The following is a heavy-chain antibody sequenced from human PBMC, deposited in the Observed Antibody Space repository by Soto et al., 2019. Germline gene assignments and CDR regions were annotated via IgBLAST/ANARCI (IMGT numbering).Heavy chain of an antibody. CDR3: ARGSAGSYYELDY. D-gene: IGHD1-26*01. J-gene: IGHJ4*02. V-gene: IGHV1-69*13. Sequence: SVKVSCKASGGTFSSYSISWVRQAPGQGLEWMGGIIPIFGTANYAQKFKGRVTITADESTSTAYMELSSLRSEDTAVYYCARGSAGSYYELDYWGQGTLVTVSS. CDR1: GGTFSSYS. CDR2: IIPIFGTA.